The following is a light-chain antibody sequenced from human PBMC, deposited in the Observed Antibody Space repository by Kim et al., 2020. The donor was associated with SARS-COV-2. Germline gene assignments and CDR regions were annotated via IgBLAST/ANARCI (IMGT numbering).Light chain of an antibody. V-gene: IGLV1-44*01. CDR2: SDD. CDR1: SSNIGTNT. CDR3: PTWDERPMSFV. J-gene: IGLJ1*01. Sequence: QSVLTQPSSASGTPGQRVTISCSGSSSNIGTNTVSWYRQLPGTAPKLLIYSDDQRLSGVPDRFSGSRSGTSASLAISGLQSDDEADYYCPTWDERPMSFVFGTGTKVTVL.